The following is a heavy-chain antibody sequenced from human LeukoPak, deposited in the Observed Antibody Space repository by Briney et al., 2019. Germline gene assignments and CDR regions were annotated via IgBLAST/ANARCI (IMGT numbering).Heavy chain of an antibody. CDR3: ARISSSNWYNERGAFDV. D-gene: IGHD6-13*01. V-gene: IGHV4-59*01. Sequence: GILRLSCAASGFTFSSYGMSWVRQPPGKGLEWIGFVYYTGSTNYSPSLKSRVTISVDTSKNQFSLKLRSVTAADTAVYYCARISSSNWYNERGAFDVWGQGTMVTVSS. CDR1: GFTFSSYG. J-gene: IGHJ3*01. CDR2: VYYTGST.